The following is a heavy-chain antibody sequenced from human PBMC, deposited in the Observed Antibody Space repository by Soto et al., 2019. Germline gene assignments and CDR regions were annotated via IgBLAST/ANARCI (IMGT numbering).Heavy chain of an antibody. Sequence: ASVKVSCKASGYTFTSYGISWVRQAPGQGLEWMGWISAYNGNTNYAQKLQGRVTMTTDTSTSTAYMELRSLRSEDTAVYYCASPPNCGGDCYPAFAEYFQHWGQGTLVTVSS. V-gene: IGHV1-18*01. CDR1: GYTFTSYG. J-gene: IGHJ1*01. CDR2: ISAYNGNT. D-gene: IGHD2-21*02. CDR3: ASPPNCGGDCYPAFAEYFQH.